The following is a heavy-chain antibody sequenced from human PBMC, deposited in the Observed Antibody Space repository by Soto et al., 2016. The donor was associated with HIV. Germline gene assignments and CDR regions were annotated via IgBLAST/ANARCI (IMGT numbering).Heavy chain of an antibody. CDR3: VREGLWGAEKHYNFDH. Sequence: EVQLVESGGGLVQPGGSLRLSCAASGFTFRTYWMHWVRQATGKGLMWVSRVSSDGTTTTYADSVKGRFTISRDNAKNTVYLQMNSLRAEDTAIYYCVREGLWGAEKHYNFDHWGQGTLVTVSS. CDR1: GFTFRTYW. V-gene: IGHV3-74*01. D-gene: IGHD3-16*01. CDR2: VSSDGTTT. J-gene: IGHJ4*02.